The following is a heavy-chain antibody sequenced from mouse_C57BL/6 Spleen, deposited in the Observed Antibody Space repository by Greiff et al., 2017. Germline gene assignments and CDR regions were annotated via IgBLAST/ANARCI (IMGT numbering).Heavy chain of an antibody. J-gene: IGHJ2*01. CDR1: GYTFTSYW. V-gene: IGHV1-69*01. D-gene: IGHD2-1*01. CDR2: IDPSDSYT. Sequence: QVQLQQPGAELVMPGASVKLSCKASGYTFTSYWMHWVKQRPGQGLEWIGEIDPSDSYTNYNQKFKGKATLTVEKSSSTAYMQLSSLTSEDSAVDYCARIDGNPYYFDYWGQGTTLTVSS. CDR3: ARIDGNPYYFDY.